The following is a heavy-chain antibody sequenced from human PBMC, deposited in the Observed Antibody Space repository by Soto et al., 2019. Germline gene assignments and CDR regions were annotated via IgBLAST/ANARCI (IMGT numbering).Heavy chain of an antibody. CDR2: ISSSSSYI. J-gene: IGHJ3*02. D-gene: IGHD3-22*01. V-gene: IGHV3-21*01. Sequence: EVQLVESGGGLVKPGGSLRLSCAASGFTFSSYSMKWVRQAPGKGLEWVSSISSSSSYIYYADSVKGRFTISRDNAKNSLELQMKSVRAVDKAVYYCARGYESSLKGNAVDIWGQGTMDTVSS. CDR1: GFTFSSYS. CDR3: ARGYESSLKGNAVDI.